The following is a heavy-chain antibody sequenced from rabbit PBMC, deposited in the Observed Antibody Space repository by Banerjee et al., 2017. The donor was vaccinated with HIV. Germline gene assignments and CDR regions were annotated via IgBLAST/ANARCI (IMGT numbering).Heavy chain of an antibody. J-gene: IGHJ4*01. CDR3: ARDGAGGSYFAL. D-gene: IGHD8-1*01. CDR1: GFDFSDYG. Sequence: GGLVQPGGSLQLSCKASGFDFSDYGMNWVRQAPGKGLEWIGYIDPVFGITYYANWVNGRFSISRENAQNTVFLQMTSLTAADTATYFCARDGAGGSYFALWGPGTLVTVS. V-gene: IGHV1S47*01. CDR2: IDPVFGIT.